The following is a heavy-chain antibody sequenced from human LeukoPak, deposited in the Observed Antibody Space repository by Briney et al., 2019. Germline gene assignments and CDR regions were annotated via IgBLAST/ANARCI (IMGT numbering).Heavy chain of an antibody. CDR3: ARERVGATSGGFDY. D-gene: IGHD1-26*01. CDR1: GFTFDDYG. Sequence: PGGSLRLSCAASGFTFDDYGMSWVRQAPGKGLEWVSGINWNGGSTGYADSVKGRFTISRDNAKNSLYLQMNSLIAEDTAVYSCARERVGATSGGFDYWGQGTLVTVSS. V-gene: IGHV3-20*04. CDR2: INWNGGST. J-gene: IGHJ4*02.